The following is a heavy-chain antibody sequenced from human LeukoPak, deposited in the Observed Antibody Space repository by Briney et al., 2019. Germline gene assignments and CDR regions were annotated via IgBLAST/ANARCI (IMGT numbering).Heavy chain of an antibody. CDR3: ARDRAYYDLWSGHLGFDP. V-gene: IGHV3-7*03. J-gene: IGHJ5*02. D-gene: IGHD3-3*01. CDR2: IKQDGSEK. Sequence: GGSLRVSCAASGFTFSSYWMSWVRQAPGKGLEWVANIKQDGSEKYYVDSVKGRFTISRDNAKNSLYLQMNSLRAEDTAVYYCARDRAYYDLWSGHLGFDPWGQGTLVTVSS. CDR1: GFTFSSYW.